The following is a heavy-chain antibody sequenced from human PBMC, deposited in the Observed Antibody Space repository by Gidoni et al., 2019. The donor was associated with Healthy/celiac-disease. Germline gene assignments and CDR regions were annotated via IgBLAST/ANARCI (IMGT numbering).Heavy chain of an antibody. Sequence: QLQLQESGPGLVKPSETLSLTCTVPGGSISSSSYYWGWIRQPPGKGLEWIGSIYYSGSTYYNPSLKSRVTISVDTSKNQFSLKLSSVTAADTAVYYCARHPSGLDAFDIWGQGTMVTVSS. CDR2: IYYSGST. CDR1: GGSISSSSYY. D-gene: IGHD5-12*01. V-gene: IGHV4-39*01. J-gene: IGHJ3*02. CDR3: ARHPSGLDAFDI.